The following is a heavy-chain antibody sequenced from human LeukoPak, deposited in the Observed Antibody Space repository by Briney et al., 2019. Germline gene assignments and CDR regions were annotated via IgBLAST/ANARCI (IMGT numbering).Heavy chain of an antibody. V-gene: IGHV4-4*07. CDR3: SRGTIPTAPIGYYYYYMDV. J-gene: IGHJ6*03. CDR1: GGSISSYY. D-gene: IGHD2-2*02. Sequence: SETLSLTCTVSGGSISSYYWNWIRQPDGKGPEWLGRVYASGNNHYNPSLNTRSPMSVEQSKNQFSLSLRSVTAAAPAVSYWSRGTIPTAPIGYYYYYMDVWGKGTTVTVSS. CDR2: VYASGNN.